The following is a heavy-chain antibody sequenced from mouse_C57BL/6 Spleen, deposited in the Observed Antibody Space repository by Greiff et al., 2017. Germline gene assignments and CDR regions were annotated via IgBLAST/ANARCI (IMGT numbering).Heavy chain of an antibody. Sequence: QVHVKQPGAELVRPGSSVKLSCKASGYTFTSYWMHWVKQRPIQGLEWIGKIDPSDSETHYNQKFKDKATLTVDKSSSTAYMQLSSLTSEDSAVYYCARVEGTGAFAYWGQGTLVTVSA. D-gene: IGHD4-1*01. V-gene: IGHV1-52*01. CDR3: ARVEGTGAFAY. CDR2: IDPSDSET. CDR1: GYTFTSYW. J-gene: IGHJ3*01.